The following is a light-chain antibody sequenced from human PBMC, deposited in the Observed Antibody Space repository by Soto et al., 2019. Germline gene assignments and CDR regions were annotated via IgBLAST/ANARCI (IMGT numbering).Light chain of an antibody. CDR1: QSVRSY. V-gene: IGKV3-11*01. J-gene: IGKJ1*01. CDR2: DAS. Sequence: IVLTQSPGTRSLSPGERATLSWRASQSVRSYLAWYQQKPGQAPRLLIYDASTRPTGIPSRFSGSESGTDGTITISSLQTEDCAIYYCQQRSNWTQTFGQGTKVDIK. CDR3: QQRSNWTQT.